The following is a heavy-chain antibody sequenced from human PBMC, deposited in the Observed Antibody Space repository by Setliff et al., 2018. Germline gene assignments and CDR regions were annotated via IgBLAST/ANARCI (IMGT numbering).Heavy chain of an antibody. CDR2: MSHRGRT. CDR1: GASITSGHY. J-gene: IGHJ3*02. CDR3: ASPRRDDLDSPFDAFDI. Sequence: SETLSLTCGVSGASITSGHYWGWIRQPPGKGLEWIATMSHRGRTYFNPSLESRVTMSRDTSKIQFSLRLTSVAAADTAVYYCASPRRDDLDSPFDAFDIWGRGTMVTVSS. V-gene: IGHV4-38-2*01. D-gene: IGHD3-3*01.